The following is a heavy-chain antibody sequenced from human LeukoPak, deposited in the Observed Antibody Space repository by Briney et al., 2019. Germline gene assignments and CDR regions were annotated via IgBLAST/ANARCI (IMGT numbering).Heavy chain of an antibody. CDR2: IYYSGST. V-gene: IGHV4-39*07. J-gene: IGHJ6*03. CDR1: GGSISSSSYY. CDR3: ARIWSDPRRYYYYYMDV. Sequence: PSETLSLTCTVSGGSISSSSYYWGWIRQPPGKGLEWIGSIYYSGSTYYNPSLKSRVTISVDTSKNQFSLKLSSVTAADTAVYYCARIWSDPRRYYYYYMDVWGKGTTVTVSS. D-gene: IGHD3-3*01.